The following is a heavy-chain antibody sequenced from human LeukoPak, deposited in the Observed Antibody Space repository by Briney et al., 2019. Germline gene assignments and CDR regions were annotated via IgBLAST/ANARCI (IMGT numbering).Heavy chain of an antibody. J-gene: IGHJ6*02. Sequence: GGSLRLSCAASGFTFSSYWMSWVRQAPGKGLEWVANIKQDGSEKYYVDSVKGRFTISRDNAKNSLYLQMNSLRAEDTALYYCAKTTVTSYYYYGMDVWGQGTTVTVSS. D-gene: IGHD4-11*01. CDR2: IKQDGSEK. CDR1: GFTFSSYW. V-gene: IGHV3-7*03. CDR3: AKTTVTSYYYYGMDV.